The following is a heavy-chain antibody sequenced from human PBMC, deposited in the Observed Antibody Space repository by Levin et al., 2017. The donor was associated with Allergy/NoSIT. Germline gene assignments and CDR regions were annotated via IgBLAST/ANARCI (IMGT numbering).Heavy chain of an antibody. Sequence: KPSETLSLTCAVYGGSFSGYYWSWIRQPPGKGLEWIGEINHSGSTNYNPSLKSRVTISVDTSKNQFSLKLSSVTAADTAVYYCAYTIFGVVTTFDYWGQGTLVTVSS. CDR3: AYTIFGVVTTFDY. V-gene: IGHV4-34*01. CDR2: INHSGST. D-gene: IGHD3-3*01. CDR1: GGSFSGYY. J-gene: IGHJ4*02.